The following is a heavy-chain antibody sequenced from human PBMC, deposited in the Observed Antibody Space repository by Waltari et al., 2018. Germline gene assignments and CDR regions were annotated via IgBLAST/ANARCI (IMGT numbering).Heavy chain of an antibody. Sequence: EVQLVESGGDLIQPGGSLRLSCAASGFLFSSYALSWVRQAPGKGLEWVSGISGNGGYTYYADPVKGRFTISRDNSKNTLYLQMNSLRAEDTAVYYCVTTERGTYIFWGQGTLVTVSS. J-gene: IGHJ4*02. D-gene: IGHD3-10*01. CDR3: VTTERGTYIF. CDR2: ISGNGGYT. V-gene: IGHV3-23*04. CDR1: GFLFSSYA.